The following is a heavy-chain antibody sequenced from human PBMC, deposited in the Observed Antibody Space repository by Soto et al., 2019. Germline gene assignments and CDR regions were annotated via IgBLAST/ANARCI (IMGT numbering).Heavy chain of an antibody. J-gene: IGHJ4*02. CDR2: INAGNGNT. CDR1: GYTFTSYA. D-gene: IGHD3-3*01. CDR3: AREPSPTGPPEWLSLSYFDY. Sequence: ASVKVSCKASGYTFTSYAMHWVRQAPGQRLEWMGWINAGNGNTKYSQKFQGRVTITRDTSASTAYMELSSLRSEDTAVYYCAREPSPTGPPEWLSLSYFDYWGQGTLVTVSS. V-gene: IGHV1-3*01.